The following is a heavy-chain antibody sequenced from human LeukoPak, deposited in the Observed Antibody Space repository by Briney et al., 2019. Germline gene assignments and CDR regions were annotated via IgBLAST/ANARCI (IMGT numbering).Heavy chain of an antibody. V-gene: IGHV1-18*01. CDR2: ISAYNGNT. D-gene: IGHD2-2*03. Sequence: GASVKVSCKASGYTFISYGISWVRQAPGQGLEWMGWISAYNGNTNYAQKLQGRVTMTTDTSTSTAYMELRSLRSDDTAVYYCARGLVDGYCSSTSCYRRINYYYYYGMDVWGQGTTVTVSS. J-gene: IGHJ6*02. CDR1: GYTFISYG. CDR3: ARGLVDGYCSSTSCYRRINYYYYYGMDV.